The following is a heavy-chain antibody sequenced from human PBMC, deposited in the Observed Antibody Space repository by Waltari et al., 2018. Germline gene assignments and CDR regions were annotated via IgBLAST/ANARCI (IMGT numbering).Heavy chain of an antibody. J-gene: IGHJ3*02. Sequence: EVQLVESGGGLIQPGGSLRLSCAASGFTVSSNYMSWVRQAPGKGVEWVSVIYSGGSTYYADSVKGRFTISRDNSKNTLYLQMNSLRAEDTAVYYCARDMAAAGPQAFDIWGQGTMVTVSS. CDR3: ARDMAAAGPQAFDI. D-gene: IGHD6-13*01. CDR2: IYSGGST. V-gene: IGHV3-53*01. CDR1: GFTVSSNY.